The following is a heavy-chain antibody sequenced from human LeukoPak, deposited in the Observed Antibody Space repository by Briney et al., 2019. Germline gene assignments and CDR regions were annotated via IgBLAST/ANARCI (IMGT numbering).Heavy chain of an antibody. Sequence: GGSLRLSCAASGFTFSSYAMSWVRQAPGKGLEWVSAISGSGGSTYYADSVKGRFTISRDNSKNSLYLQMNSLRAEDTAVYYCARSMYSSDWSDAFDIWGQGTMVTVSS. J-gene: IGHJ3*02. CDR3: ARSMYSSDWSDAFDI. D-gene: IGHD6-19*01. CDR1: GFTFSSYA. CDR2: ISGSGGST. V-gene: IGHV3-23*01.